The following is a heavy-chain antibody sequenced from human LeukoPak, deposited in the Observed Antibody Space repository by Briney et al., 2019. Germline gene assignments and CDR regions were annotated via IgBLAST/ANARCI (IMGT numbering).Heavy chain of an antibody. D-gene: IGHD1-1*01. V-gene: IGHV3-23*01. J-gene: IGHJ4*02. CDR1: GGSFSGYY. Sequence: ETLSLTCAVYGGSFSGYYWSWIRQAPGKGLEWVSTISGSGGSTYYADSVKGRFTISRDNSRNTLSLQMNSLRAEDTAVYYCAKDNEGDLDYWGQGILVTVST. CDR3: AKDNEGDLDY. CDR2: ISGSGGST.